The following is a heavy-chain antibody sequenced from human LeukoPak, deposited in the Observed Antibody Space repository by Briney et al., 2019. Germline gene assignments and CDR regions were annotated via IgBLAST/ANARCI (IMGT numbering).Heavy chain of an antibody. D-gene: IGHD3-10*01. CDR2: ISSSGGST. Sequence: GGSLRLSCAASGFTFSSYAMSWARQAPGKGLEWVSAISSSGGSTYYADSVKGRFTISRDNSKNTLYLQMNSLRAEDTAVYYCAKVGSMVRGVITDPFDYWGQGTLVTVSS. V-gene: IGHV3-23*01. CDR1: GFTFSSYA. J-gene: IGHJ4*02. CDR3: AKVGSMVRGVITDPFDY.